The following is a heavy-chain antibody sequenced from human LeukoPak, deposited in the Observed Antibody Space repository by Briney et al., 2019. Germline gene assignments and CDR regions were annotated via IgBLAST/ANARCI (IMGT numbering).Heavy chain of an antibody. V-gene: IGHV3-23*01. CDR2: IYGNGREI. CDR1: GFTFSAAP. CDR3: AKGFSLSWLFFGPPLDF. J-gene: IGHJ4*02. D-gene: IGHD2/OR15-2a*01. Sequence: GGSLRLSCAASGFTFSAAPMIWVRQVSGKGLEWVSVIYGNGREIHYADSVKGRFTISRDNSKNTLYLQMNSLRAEDTAVYYRAKGFSLSWLFFGPPLDFWGQGTLVTVFS.